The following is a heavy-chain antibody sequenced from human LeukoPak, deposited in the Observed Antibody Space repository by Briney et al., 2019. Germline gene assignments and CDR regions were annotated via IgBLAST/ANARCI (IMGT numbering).Heavy chain of an antibody. CDR3: ARERAIFGVAKYYFDY. CDR1: GGSISSYY. CDR2: IYTSGST. J-gene: IGHJ4*02. D-gene: IGHD3-3*01. V-gene: IGHV4-4*07. Sequence: PSDTLSLTCTVSGGSISSYYWSWIRKPAGKGLEWIGRIYTSGSTNYNPSLKSPINMSVDTYNNQFSLKLRSVTVADAAVYYCARERAIFGVAKYYFDYWGQGTLVTVSS.